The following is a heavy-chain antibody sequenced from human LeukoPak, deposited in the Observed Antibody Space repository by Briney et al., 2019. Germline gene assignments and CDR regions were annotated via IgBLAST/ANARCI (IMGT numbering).Heavy chain of an antibody. V-gene: IGHV1-69*04. D-gene: IGHD3-16*01. CDR2: IIPFLSLT. J-gene: IGHJ4*02. CDR3: ARSLNFASPMTFDY. Sequence: SVKVSCKASGGTFSSYAISWVRQAPGQGLEWLGRIIPFLSLTNYAQNFQDRVTITADKSTSTAYMELSSLRSEDTAVYYCARSLNFASPMTFDYWGQGTLVTVSS. CDR1: GGTFSSYA.